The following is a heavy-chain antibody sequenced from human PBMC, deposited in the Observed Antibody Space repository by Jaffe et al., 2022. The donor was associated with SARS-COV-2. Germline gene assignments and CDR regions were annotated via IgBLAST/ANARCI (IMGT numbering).Heavy chain of an antibody. CDR1: GGSISGYY. J-gene: IGHJ5*02. Sequence: QVQLQESGPGLVKPSETLSLTCTVSGGSISGYYWSWIRQPPGKGLEWIGYIYYSGSTNYNPSLKSRVTISVDTSKNQFSLKLTSVTAADTAVYYCVRLLIDYGGQGNGFDPWGQGTLVTVSS. D-gene: IGHD4-17*01. CDR3: VRLLIDYGGQGNGFDP. V-gene: IGHV4-59*01. CDR2: IYYSGST.